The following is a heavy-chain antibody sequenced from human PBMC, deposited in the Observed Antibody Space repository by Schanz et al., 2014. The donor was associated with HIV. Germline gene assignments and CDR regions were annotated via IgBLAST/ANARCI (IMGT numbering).Heavy chain of an antibody. J-gene: IGHJ4*02. D-gene: IGHD2-21*01. CDR1: GGSISSADYS. V-gene: IGHV4-30-2*01. CDR2: IDHSGST. CDR3: ASLYSHFFDN. Sequence: QLQLQESGSGLVKPSQTLSLTCAVSGGSISSADYSWSWIRLPPGKGLEWIGNIDHSGSTYYNPSLKSRVPISIHRSKNQSSLKLTPGTAADTAVYYCASLYSHFFDNWGQGTLVTVSS.